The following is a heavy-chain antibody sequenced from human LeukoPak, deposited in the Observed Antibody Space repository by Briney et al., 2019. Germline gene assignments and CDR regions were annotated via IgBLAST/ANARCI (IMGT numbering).Heavy chain of an antibody. J-gene: IGHJ4*02. V-gene: IGHV3-23*01. D-gene: IGHD3-3*01. CDR1: GFTFSSYA. CDR3: AKGPSYGYDFWSGYYLDY. CDR2: ISGSGGST. Sequence: PGGSLRLSCAASGFTFSSYAMSWVRQAPGKGLEWVSAISGSGGSTYYADSVKGRFTISRDNPKNTLYLQMNSLRAEDTAVYYCAKGPSYGYDFWSGYYLDYWGQGTLVTVSS.